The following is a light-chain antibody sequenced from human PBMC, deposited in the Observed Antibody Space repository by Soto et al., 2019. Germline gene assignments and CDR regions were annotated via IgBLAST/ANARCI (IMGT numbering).Light chain of an antibody. CDR2: DAS. V-gene: IGKV3-15*01. J-gene: IGKJ4*01. CDR3: QQYNNWPLT. Sequence: EIVMTQSPATLSVSPGERATLSCRASQSVNNNLVWYQQKPGQAPRLLIYDASTRATGIPARFSGSGSGTDFTLTISSLQSEDFAVYYCQQYNNWPLTFGGGTKVDIK. CDR1: QSVNNN.